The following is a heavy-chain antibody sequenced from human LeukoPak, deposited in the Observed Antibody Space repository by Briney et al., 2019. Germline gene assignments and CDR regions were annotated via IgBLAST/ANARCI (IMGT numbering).Heavy chain of an antibody. CDR3: AKGHHARTLDAFDI. V-gene: IGHV3-30*18. J-gene: IGHJ3*02. CDR2: ISYDGSNK. Sequence: GGSLRLSCAASGFTFSSHWMHWVRQAPGKGLEWVAVISYDGSNKYYADSVKGRFTISRDNSKNTLYLQMNSLRAEDTAVYYCAKGHHARTLDAFDIWGQGTMVTVSS. CDR1: GFTFSSHW. D-gene: IGHD1-14*01.